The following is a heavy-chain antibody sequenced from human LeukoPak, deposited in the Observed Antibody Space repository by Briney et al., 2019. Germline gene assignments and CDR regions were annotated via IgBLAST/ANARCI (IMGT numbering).Heavy chain of an antibody. CDR1: GGSVSSSTYY. CDR3: VRHILGYFYGVDY. CDR2: IYYSGST. D-gene: IGHD2/OR15-2a*01. J-gene: IGHJ4*02. Sequence: SETLSLTCAVSGGSVSSSTYYWGWIRQPPGKGLEWIESIYYSGSTYYNPSLESRVTISVDTSNNRFSLKLSSVTAADTSIYYCVRHILGYFYGVDYWGQGTLVTISS. V-gene: IGHV4-39*01.